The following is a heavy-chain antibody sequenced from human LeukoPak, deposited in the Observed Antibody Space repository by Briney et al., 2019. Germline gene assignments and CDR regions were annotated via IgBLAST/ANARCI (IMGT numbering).Heavy chain of an antibody. Sequence: GGSLRLSCAASGFTFSSYSMNWVRQAPGKGLEWVSSIGSSSSYIYYADSVKGRFTISRDNSKNTLYLQMNSLRAEDTAVYYYAKEAGYSYGYFDYWGQGTLVTVSS. CDR2: IGSSSSYI. CDR3: AKEAGYSYGYFDY. D-gene: IGHD5-18*01. V-gene: IGHV3-21*01. J-gene: IGHJ4*02. CDR1: GFTFSSYS.